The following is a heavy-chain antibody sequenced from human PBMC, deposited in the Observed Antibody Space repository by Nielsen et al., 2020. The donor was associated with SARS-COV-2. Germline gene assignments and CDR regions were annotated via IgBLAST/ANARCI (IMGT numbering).Heavy chain of an antibody. V-gene: IGHV3-74*01. D-gene: IGHD6-6*01. CDR3: TSAPRSSVPPPWDY. Sequence: GGSLRLSCAASAFTFSTYWMHWVRQAPGKGLVWVSRINSDGSSTSYADSVKGRFAISRDNSGNTLYLHMNSLRAEDTAVYYCTSAPRSSVPPPWDYWGQGILVTVSS. J-gene: IGHJ4*02. CDR2: INSDGSST. CDR1: AFTFSTYW.